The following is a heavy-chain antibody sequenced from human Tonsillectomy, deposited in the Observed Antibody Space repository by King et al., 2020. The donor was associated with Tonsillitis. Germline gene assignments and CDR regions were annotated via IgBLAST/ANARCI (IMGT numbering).Heavy chain of an antibody. CDR3: ARGGVTATFYYCCGMDV. J-gene: IGHJ6*02. V-gene: IGHV1-46*01. CDR2: INPGGGST. CDR1: GYNFTSNY. Sequence: VQLVESGAEVKRPGASVKVSCKASGYNFTSNYVHWVRQAPGQGLEWMGIINPGGGSTSYAQNFQGRVTMTRDTSTSTVYMELSGLRSEDTAVYYCARGGVTATFYYCCGMDVWGQGTTVTVSS. D-gene: IGHD2-21*02.